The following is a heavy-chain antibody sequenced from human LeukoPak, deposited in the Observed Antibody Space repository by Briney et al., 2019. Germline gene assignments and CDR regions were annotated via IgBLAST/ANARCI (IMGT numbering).Heavy chain of an antibody. CDR2: INAGNGNT. J-gene: IGHJ1*01. CDR1: GYTFTSYA. V-gene: IGHV1-3*03. D-gene: IGHD6-13*01. Sequence: GASVKVSCKASGYTFTSYAMHWVRQAPGQRLEWMGWINAGNGNTKYSQEFQGRVTISRDTSASTPYMELTSLISEKPQIAGGTGGRHWSSGDQG. CDR3: TGGRHWSS.